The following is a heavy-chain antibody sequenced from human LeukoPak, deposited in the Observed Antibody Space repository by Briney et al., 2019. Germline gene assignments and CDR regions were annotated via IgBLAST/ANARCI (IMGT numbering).Heavy chain of an antibody. J-gene: IGHJ6*03. CDR1: GFTFSSYW. Sequence: GGSLRLSCATSGFTFSSYWLSWVRQAPGKGLEWVANIKQDGSEKCYVDSVKGRFTISRDNAKNSLCLQMSSLRAEDTAVYYCARVPAADYYYYFHMDVWGKGTKVTVSS. D-gene: IGHD2-2*01. CDR3: ARVPAADYYYYFHMDV. CDR2: IKQDGSEK. V-gene: IGHV3-7*01.